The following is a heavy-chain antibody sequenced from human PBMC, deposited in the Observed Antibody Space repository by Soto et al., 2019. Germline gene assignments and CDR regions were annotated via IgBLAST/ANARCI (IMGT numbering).Heavy chain of an antibody. V-gene: IGHV4-59*01. CDR2: IYYSGST. J-gene: IGHJ4*02. CDR3: ARDRMGSAYFDY. D-gene: IGHD1-26*01. CDR1: GGSISSYY. Sequence: SETLSLTCTVSGGSISSYYWSWIRQPPGKGLEWIGYIYYSGSTNYNPSLKSRVTISVDTSKNQFSLKLSSVTAADTAVYYCARDRMGSAYFDYWGQGTLVTVSS.